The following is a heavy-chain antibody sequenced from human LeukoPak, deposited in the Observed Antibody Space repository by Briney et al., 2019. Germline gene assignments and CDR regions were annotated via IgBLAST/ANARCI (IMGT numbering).Heavy chain of an antibody. CDR2: IYYSGNT. V-gene: IGHV4-39*07. CDR1: GGSISSSGSY. Sequence: SETLSLTCTVSGGSISSSGSYWGWIRQPPGKGLEWIGSIYYSGNTYNPSLKSRVTISVDTSKNQFSLNLTSVNAADTAVYYCSRVMAARREDLNWFDPWGQGTLVTVSS. D-gene: IGHD6-6*01. J-gene: IGHJ5*02. CDR3: SRVMAARREDLNWFDP.